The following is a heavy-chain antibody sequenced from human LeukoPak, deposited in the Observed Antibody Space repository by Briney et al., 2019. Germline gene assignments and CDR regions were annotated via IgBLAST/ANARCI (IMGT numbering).Heavy chain of an antibody. J-gene: IGHJ5*02. V-gene: IGHV1-18*01. CDR1: GYTFTSYG. D-gene: IGHD2-15*01. CDR3: ARDLGYCSGGSCLNWFDP. Sequence: ASVKVSCKASGYTFTSYGISWVRRAPGQGLEWMGWISAYNGNTNYAQKLQGRVTMTTDTSTSTAYMELRSLRSDDTAVYYCARDLGYCSGGSCLNWFDPWGQGTLVTVSS. CDR2: ISAYNGNT.